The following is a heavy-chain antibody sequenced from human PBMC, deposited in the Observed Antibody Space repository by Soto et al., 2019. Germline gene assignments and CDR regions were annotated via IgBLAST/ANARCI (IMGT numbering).Heavy chain of an antibody. J-gene: IGHJ2*01. CDR3: AKDLGPPVRSHYPYWYFDV. Sequence: EVQLLESGGGLVQPGGSLSLSCAASGFTFSSYAMSWVRQTPGKVLEWVAGISGSGGATYYADSVKGRLTISRDNSNNTLYLQMNILRAEDTAVDYCAKDLGPPVRSHYPYWYFDVWGRGTLVTVSS. D-gene: IGHD3-10*01. CDR1: GFTFSSYA. CDR2: ISGSGGAT. V-gene: IGHV3-23*01.